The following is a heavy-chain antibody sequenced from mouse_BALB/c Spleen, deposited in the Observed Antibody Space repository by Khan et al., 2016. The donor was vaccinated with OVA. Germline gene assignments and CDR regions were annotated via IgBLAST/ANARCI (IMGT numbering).Heavy chain of an antibody. V-gene: IGHV3-2*02. CDR1: GYSITSDYA. CDR2: ISYSGNT. J-gene: IGHJ2*01. CDR3: ARICGGDFDY. Sequence: QLEESGPGLVKPSQSLSLTCTVTGYSITSDYAWNWIRQFPENKLEWLGFISYSGNTNYNPSLKSRISITRDTSKNQFFLQLNSVTTEDTATYYCARICGGDFDYWGQGTTLTVSS.